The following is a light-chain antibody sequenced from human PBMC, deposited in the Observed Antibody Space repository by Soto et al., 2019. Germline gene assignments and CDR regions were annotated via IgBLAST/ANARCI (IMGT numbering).Light chain of an antibody. CDR2: DVS. J-gene: IGLJ2*01. V-gene: IGLV2-11*01. CDR3: CSYAVSFTLV. Sequence: QSALTQPRSVSGSPGQSVTISCTGTSNDVGGYNYVSWYQQHPGKAPKLMIYDVSKRPSGVPDRFSGSKSGNTASLTISGLQAEDEADYYCCSYAVSFTLVFGGGTQLTVL. CDR1: SNDVGGYNY.